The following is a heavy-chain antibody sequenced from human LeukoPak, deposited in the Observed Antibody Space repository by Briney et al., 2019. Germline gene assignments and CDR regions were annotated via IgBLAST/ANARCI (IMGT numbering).Heavy chain of an antibody. J-gene: IGHJ6*02. D-gene: IGHD3-9*01. CDR2: IYYSGST. V-gene: IGHV4-31*03. Sequence: PSQTLSLTCTVSGGSISSGGYYWSWIRQHPGTGLEWIGYIYYSGSTYYNPSLKSRVTISVDTSKNQFSLKLSSVTAADTAVYYCARDQYFDWLSPPASYGMDVWGQGTTVTVSS. CDR1: GGSISSGGYY. CDR3: ARDQYFDWLSPPASYGMDV.